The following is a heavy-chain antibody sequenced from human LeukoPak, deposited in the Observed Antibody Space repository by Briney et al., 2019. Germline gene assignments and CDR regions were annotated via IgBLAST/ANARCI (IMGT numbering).Heavy chain of an antibody. Sequence: SETLSLTCGVSGGSISNTNWWTWLRQPPGEGLEWIGEVNLQGSTNYNPSLKSRVAISVDKSENHISLQLTSVTAADTAVYYCAREGGPYRPLDYSGQGTLVTVAS. V-gene: IGHV4-4*02. CDR3: AREGGPYRPLDY. J-gene: IGHJ4*02. CDR1: GGSISNTNW. CDR2: VNLQGST.